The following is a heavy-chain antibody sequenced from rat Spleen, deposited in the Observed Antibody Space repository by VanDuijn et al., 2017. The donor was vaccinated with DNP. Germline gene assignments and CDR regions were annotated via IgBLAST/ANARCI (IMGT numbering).Heavy chain of an antibody. CDR1: GFTFSDYY. CDR2: ISYDGSRT. D-gene: IGHD1-9*01. J-gene: IGHJ2*01. V-gene: IGHV5-20*01. Sequence: EVQLVESGGGLVQPGRSLKLSCAASGFTFSDYYMAWVRQAPTKGLEWVASISYDGSRTYYRDSVKGRFTISRDNAKSTLYLQMDSLRSEDTATYYCTRLAILRVYLRYYFDYWGQGVMVTVSS. CDR3: TRLAILRVYLRYYFDY.